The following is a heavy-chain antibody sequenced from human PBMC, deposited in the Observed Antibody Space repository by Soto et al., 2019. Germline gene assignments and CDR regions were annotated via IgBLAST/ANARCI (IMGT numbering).Heavy chain of an antibody. CDR1: GGSISNHY. D-gene: IGHD7-27*01. Sequence: QVQLQESGPGLVKPSETLSLTCTVSGGSISNHYWSWIRQPPGKGLEWIGYIYYNGNTNYNPSLKGRVTMSVDTSRNQISLKLTSGTAADTAVYYCTRANWYSEYWGQGTLVTVSS. CDR2: IYYNGNT. V-gene: IGHV4-59*11. CDR3: TRANWYSEY. J-gene: IGHJ4*02.